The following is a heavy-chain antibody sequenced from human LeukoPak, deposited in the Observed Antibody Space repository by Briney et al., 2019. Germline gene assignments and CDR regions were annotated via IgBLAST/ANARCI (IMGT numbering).Heavy chain of an antibody. V-gene: IGHV4-59*02. CDR2: IYYSGST. CDR3: ARVPLPRTEHYFDY. J-gene: IGHJ4*02. Sequence: SETLSLTCAVSGASVSSHYWSWIRQSPGKGLEWIGYIYYSGSTNYNPSLKSRVTISVDTSKNQFSLKLSSVTAADTAVYYCARVPLPRTEHYFDYWGQGTLVTVSS. D-gene: IGHD2-8*02. CDR1: GASVSSHY.